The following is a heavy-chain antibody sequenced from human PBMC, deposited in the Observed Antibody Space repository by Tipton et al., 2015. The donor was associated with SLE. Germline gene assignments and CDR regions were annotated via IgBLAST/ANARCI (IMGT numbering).Heavy chain of an antibody. Sequence: TLSLTCTVSGGSISSYYWSWIRQPAGKGLEWIGRIYTGGSTNYNPSLKSRVTLSVDTSKNQFSLKLSSVTAADTAVYYCARERPGDSSGWYFDLWGRGTLVTVSS. D-gene: IGHD6-19*01. V-gene: IGHV4-4*07. CDR2: IYTGGST. CDR3: ARERPGDSSGWYFDL. J-gene: IGHJ2*01. CDR1: GGSISSYY.